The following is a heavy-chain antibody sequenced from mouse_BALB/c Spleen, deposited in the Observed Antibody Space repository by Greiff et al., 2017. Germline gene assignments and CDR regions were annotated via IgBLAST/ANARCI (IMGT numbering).Heavy chain of an antibody. Sequence: EVKLMESGGGLVQPGGSLKLSCAASGFTFSSYGMSWVRQTPDKRLELVATINSNGGSTYYPDSVKGRFTISRDNAKNTLYLQMSSLKSEDTAMYYCARDRDYLYYFDYWGQGTTLTVSS. D-gene: IGHD2-4*01. CDR2: INSNGGST. CDR1: GFTFSSYG. V-gene: IGHV5-6-3*01. J-gene: IGHJ2*01. CDR3: ARDRDYLYYFDY.